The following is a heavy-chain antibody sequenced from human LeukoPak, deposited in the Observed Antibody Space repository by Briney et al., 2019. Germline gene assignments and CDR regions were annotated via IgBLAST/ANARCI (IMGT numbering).Heavy chain of an antibody. CDR3: ARNVLLRFGEPPIYMDV. D-gene: IGHD3-10*01. J-gene: IGHJ6*03. Sequence: ASVKVSCKASGYTVTSYGISWVRQAPGQGLEGLGWISAYNGNTNYAQKLQGRVTMTTDTSTTTAYMELRRLSSDDTAVYYCARNVLLRFGEPPIYMDVWGKGTTVTISS. CDR1: GYTVTSYG. V-gene: IGHV1-18*01. CDR2: ISAYNGNT.